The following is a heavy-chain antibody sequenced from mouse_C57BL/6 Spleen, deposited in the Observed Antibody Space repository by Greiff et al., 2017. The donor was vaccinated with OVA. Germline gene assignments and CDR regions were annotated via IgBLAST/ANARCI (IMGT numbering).Heavy chain of an antibody. V-gene: IGHV14-4*01. Sequence: VHVKQSGAELVRPGASVKLSCTASGFNIKDDYMHWVKQRPEQGLEWIGWIDPENGDTEYASKFQGKATITADTSSNTAYLQLSSLTSEDTAVYYCTTMVTRGGGTLGYWGQGTTLTVSS. CDR2: IDPENGDT. J-gene: IGHJ2*01. CDR3: TTMVTRGGGTLGY. CDR1: GFNIKDDY. D-gene: IGHD2-2*01.